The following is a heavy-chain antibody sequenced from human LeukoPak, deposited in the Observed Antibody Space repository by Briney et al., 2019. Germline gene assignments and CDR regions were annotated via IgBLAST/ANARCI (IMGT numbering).Heavy chain of an antibody. CDR1: GGSFSGYY. Sequence: PSETLSPTCAVYGGSFSGYYWSWFRQPPGKGLEWIGEIHHSGSATNYNPSVKSRVTISVDTSKNQFSLKMNSVTAADTAVYFCASGAGKKWEFGGQGTLVTVSS. CDR3: ASGAGKKWEF. D-gene: IGHD1-26*01. V-gene: IGHV4-34*01. CDR2: IHHSGSAT. J-gene: IGHJ4*02.